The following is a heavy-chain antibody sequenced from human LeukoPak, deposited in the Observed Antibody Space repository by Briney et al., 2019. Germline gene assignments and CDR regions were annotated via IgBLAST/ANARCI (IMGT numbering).Heavy chain of an antibody. V-gene: IGHV1-8*03. CDR2: MNPNSGNT. Sequence: ASVKVSCKASGYTFTSYDINWVRQATGQGLEWMGWMNPNSGNTGYAQKFQGRVTITRNTSISTAYMELSSLRSEDTAVYYCARGLGVVPAAIRQYYYYYYMDVWGKGTTVTVSS. CDR3: ARGLGVVPAAIRQYYYYYYMDV. J-gene: IGHJ6*03. D-gene: IGHD2-2*02. CDR1: GYTFTSYD.